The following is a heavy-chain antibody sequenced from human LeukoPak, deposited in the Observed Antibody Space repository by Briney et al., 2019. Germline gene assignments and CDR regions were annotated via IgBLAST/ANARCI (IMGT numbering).Heavy chain of an antibody. CDR3: ARGPGSQWADFDY. J-gene: IGHJ4*02. Sequence: GGSLRLSCAASGFTVSRNYMSWVRQALGKGLEWVSVIYSGGSTYYTDSVKGRFTISRDNSKNTLYLQINSLRAEDTAVYYCARGPGSQWADFDYWGQGTLVTVSS. V-gene: IGHV3-66*01. CDR1: GFTVSRNY. CDR2: IYSGGST. D-gene: IGHD2-8*01.